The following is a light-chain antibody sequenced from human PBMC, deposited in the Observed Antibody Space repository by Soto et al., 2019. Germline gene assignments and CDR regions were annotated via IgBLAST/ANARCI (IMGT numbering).Light chain of an antibody. CDR2: GAS. CDR3: QQYNNWPQT. CDR1: QSLSSN. V-gene: IGKV3-15*01. Sequence: EIVMTQSPATLSLSPGERATLCCRASQSLSSNLAWFQQKPGQAPRLLVYGASTRAAGIPARFSGSGSGAEFTLTISSLQSEDFAVYYCQQYNNWPQTFGQGTKVDIK. J-gene: IGKJ1*01.